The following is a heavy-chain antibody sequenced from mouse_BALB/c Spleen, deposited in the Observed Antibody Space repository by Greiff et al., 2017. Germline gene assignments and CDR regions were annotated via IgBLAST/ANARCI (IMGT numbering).Heavy chain of an antibody. V-gene: IGHV5-6-5*01. CDR2: ISSGGST. CDR1: GFTFSSYA. CDR3: ARSLTTVVAKGSLFAY. Sequence: EVKLMESGGGLVKPGGSLKLSCAASGFTFSSYAMSWVRQTPEKRLEWVASISSGGSTYYPDSVKGRFTISRDNARNILYLQMSSLRSEDTAMYYCARSLTTVVAKGSLFAYWGQGTLVTVSA. J-gene: IGHJ3*01. D-gene: IGHD1-1*01.